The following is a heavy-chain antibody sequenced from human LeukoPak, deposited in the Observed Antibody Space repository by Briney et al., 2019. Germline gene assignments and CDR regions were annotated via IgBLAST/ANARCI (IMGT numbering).Heavy chain of an antibody. CDR3: AKEVRESAWFYFDY. V-gene: IGHV3-23*01. Sequence: GGSLRLSCAASGFSFDTYALSWVRQAPGRGLEWASGIRSGGSSTYYADSVKGRFTISRDNSKNTLYLQMNSLRAEDTAVYYCAKEVRESAWFYFDYWGQGTLVTVSS. CDR2: IRSGGSST. D-gene: IGHD3-10*01. J-gene: IGHJ4*02. CDR1: GFSFDTYA.